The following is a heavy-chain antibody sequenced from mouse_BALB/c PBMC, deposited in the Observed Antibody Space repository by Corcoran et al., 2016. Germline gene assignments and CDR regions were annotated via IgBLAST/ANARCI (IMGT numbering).Heavy chain of an antibody. CDR1: GYTFTNYG. CDR3: ARGSSGYDY. D-gene: IGHD3-1*01. J-gene: IGHJ2*01. CDR2: INTYTGEP. V-gene: IGHV9-1*02. Sequence: QIKLVQSGPELKKPGETVKISCKASGYTFTNYGMNWVKQAPGQGLKGMGWINTYTGEPTYADEFKGRFAFSLETSASTAFLQINNLKNEDMATYFCARGSSGYDYWGQGTTRTVS.